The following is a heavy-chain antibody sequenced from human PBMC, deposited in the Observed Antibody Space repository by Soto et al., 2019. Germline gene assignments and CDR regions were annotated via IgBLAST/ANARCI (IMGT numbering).Heavy chain of an antibody. D-gene: IGHD3-10*01. CDR3: ARGWFGPDV. CDR2: IDNAGTDS. J-gene: IGHJ6*04. CDR1: GFTFSGRS. V-gene: IGHV3-74*01. Sequence: EVQLVESGGGLVQPGGSLRLSCAASGFTFSGRSMHWVRQAPGKGLVWVSGIDNAGTDSTYAASVKGRFTSSRDNAKNTLYLQMNGLRVEDTAVYYCARGWFGPDVWGKGTTVTVSS.